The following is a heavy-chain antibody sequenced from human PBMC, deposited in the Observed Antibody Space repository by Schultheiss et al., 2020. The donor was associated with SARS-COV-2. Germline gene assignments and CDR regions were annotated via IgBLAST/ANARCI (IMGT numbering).Heavy chain of an antibody. D-gene: IGHD7-27*01. V-gene: IGHV3-9*01. CDR2: ISWNSGNI. Sequence: SLKISCAASGFTFDDYAMHWVRQVPGKGLEWVSGISWNSGNIGYADSVKGRFTISRDNAKNSLYLQMNSLRAEDTALYYCAKDMKRNWGSFDYWGQGTLVTVSS. CDR3: AKDMKRNWGSFDY. CDR1: GFTFDDYA. J-gene: IGHJ4*02.